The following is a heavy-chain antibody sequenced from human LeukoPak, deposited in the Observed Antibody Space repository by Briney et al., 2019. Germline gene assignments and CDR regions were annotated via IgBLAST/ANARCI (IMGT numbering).Heavy chain of an antibody. CDR3: ARRYRSGWSPTYDY. D-gene: IGHD6-19*01. CDR2: IYNSEGGT. J-gene: IGHJ4*02. V-gene: IGHV4-59*01. Sequence: SETLSLTCTVSGGSISSYYWGWIRQPPGKGLEWIGYIYNSEGGTNSNPSLKSRATISEDTSKNQFSLKLSSVTAADTAVYYCARRYRSGWSPTYDYWGQGIPVTVSS. CDR1: GGSISSYY.